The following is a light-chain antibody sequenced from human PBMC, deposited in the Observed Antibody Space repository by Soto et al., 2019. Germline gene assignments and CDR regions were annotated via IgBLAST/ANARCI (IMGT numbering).Light chain of an antibody. CDR1: QSVSSSF. J-gene: IGKJ2*01. CDR2: ATS. V-gene: IGKV3-20*01. CDR3: QQYGSSPLYT. Sequence: EIVLTQSPATLSLSPGERGTLSCRASQSVSSSFLAWYQQKPGQAPRLLIYATSNRATGIPDRFSGSGSGTDFTLTISRLEPEDSAMYYCQQYGSSPLYTFGQGTKLEIK.